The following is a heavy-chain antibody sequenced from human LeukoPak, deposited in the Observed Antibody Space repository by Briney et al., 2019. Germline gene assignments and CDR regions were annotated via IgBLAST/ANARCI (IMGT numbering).Heavy chain of an antibody. CDR1: GGSFSGYY. Sequence: SETLSLTCAVYGGSFSGYYWSWIRQPPGKGLEWIGEINHSGSTNYNPSLKSRVTISVDTSKNQFSLKLSSVTAADTAVYYCARRAAAAGHTFDYWGQGTLVTVSS. CDR3: ARRAAAAGHTFDY. D-gene: IGHD6-13*01. CDR2: INHSGST. V-gene: IGHV4-34*01. J-gene: IGHJ4*02.